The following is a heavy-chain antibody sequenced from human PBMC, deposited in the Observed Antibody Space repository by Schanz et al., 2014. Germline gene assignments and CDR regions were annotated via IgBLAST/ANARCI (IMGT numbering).Heavy chain of an antibody. Sequence: QVQLVESGGGVVRPGRSLRLSCAGSGFSFSGFGMHWVRQAPGKGLEWVAVISYDGRNKYFADSVKGRFTISRDNAKNTLYLQMNSLGAEDTAVYYCAKDLPSDYYIAYWGQGTLVTVSS. J-gene: IGHJ4*02. V-gene: IGHV3-30*18. CDR2: ISYDGRNK. D-gene: IGHD3-22*01. CDR3: AKDLPSDYYIAY. CDR1: GFSFSGFG.